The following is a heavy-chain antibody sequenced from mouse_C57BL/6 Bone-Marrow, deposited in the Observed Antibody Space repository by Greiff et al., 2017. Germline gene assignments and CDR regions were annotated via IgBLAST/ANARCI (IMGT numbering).Heavy chain of an antibody. J-gene: IGHJ2*01. CDR1: GYAFSSSW. CDR2: IYPGDGDT. Sequence: QVQLKESGPELVKPGASVKISCKASGYAFSSSWMNWVKQRPGKGLEWIGRIYPGDGDTNYNGKFKGKATLTADKSSSTAYMQLISLTSEDSAVYFCEKAYNYGHFDYWGQGTTLTVSS. D-gene: IGHD1-1*01. V-gene: IGHV1-82*01. CDR3: EKAYNYGHFDY.